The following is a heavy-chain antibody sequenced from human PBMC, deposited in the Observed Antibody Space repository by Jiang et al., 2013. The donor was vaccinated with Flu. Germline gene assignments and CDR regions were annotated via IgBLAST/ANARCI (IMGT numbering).Heavy chain of an antibody. CDR2: IYYSGST. D-gene: IGHD6-13*01. CDR3: ARQKGLVAAGDWFDP. J-gene: IGHJ5*02. CDR1: GGSISSSSYY. Sequence: SLTCTVSGGSISSSSYYWGWIRQPPGKGLEWIGSIYYSGSTYYNPSLKSRVTISVDTSKNQFSLKLSSVTAADTAVYYCARQKGLVAAGDWFDPWGQGTLVTVSS. V-gene: IGHV4-39*07.